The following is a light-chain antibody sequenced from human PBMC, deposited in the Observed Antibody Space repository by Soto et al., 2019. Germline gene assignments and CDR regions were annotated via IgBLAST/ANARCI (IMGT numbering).Light chain of an antibody. CDR2: DGS. CDR1: QSVAYW. CDR3: QHYNTYSKA. J-gene: IGKJ2*01. Sequence: DIQMTQSPSTLSTSVGARVTITCRASQSVAYWLAWYQQKPGKASSLLIYDGSTLATGVPPRFSGGGFGTEFTLNISSVQPDDSALYYCQHYNTYSKAFGPGARVEI. V-gene: IGKV1-5*01.